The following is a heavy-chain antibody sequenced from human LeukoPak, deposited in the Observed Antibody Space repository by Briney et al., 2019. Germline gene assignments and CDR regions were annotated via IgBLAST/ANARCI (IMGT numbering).Heavy chain of an antibody. J-gene: IGHJ6*04. CDR1: GYSFTSYW. CDR3: ARGGSSGWYPSFYYYYYGMDV. CDR2: IDPSDSYT. Sequence: GESLKISCKGSGYSFTSYWISWVRQMPGKGLEWMGRIDPSDSYTNYSPSFQGHVTISADKSISTAYLQWSSLKASDTAIYYCARGGSSGWYPSFYYYYYGMDVWGKGTTVTVSS. D-gene: IGHD6-19*01. V-gene: IGHV5-10-1*01.